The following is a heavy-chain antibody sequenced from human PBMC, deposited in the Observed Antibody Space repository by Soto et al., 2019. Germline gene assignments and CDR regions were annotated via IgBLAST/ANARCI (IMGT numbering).Heavy chain of an antibody. Sequence: ASVKVSCKASGYDFTAYDINWVRQASGQGLEWMGWMNPINGATGSARRFQGRVSMTRDTATATAYLELTSLRSDDSAVYYCGRGPSPRAPAGGTPYYYAMDVWGQGTTVTVSS. V-gene: IGHV1-8*02. CDR3: GRGPSPRAPAGGTPYYYAMDV. CDR2: MNPINGAT. CDR1: GYDFTAYD. J-gene: IGHJ6*02. D-gene: IGHD6-13*01.